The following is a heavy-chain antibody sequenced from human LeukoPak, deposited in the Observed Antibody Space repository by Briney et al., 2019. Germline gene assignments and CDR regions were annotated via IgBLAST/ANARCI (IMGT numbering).Heavy chain of an antibody. J-gene: IGHJ4*02. CDR3: AIHKGQHTVDY. CDR1: GGSVSSSNYY. V-gene: IGHV4-39*01. CDR2: VYYSGST. Sequence: PSETLSLTCIVSGGSVSSSNYYWGWIRQPPGKGLEWIGSVYYSGSTYYNPSLKSRVTISVDTSKNQFSLKLSSATAADTAVYYCAIHKGQHTVDYWGQGTLVTVSS. D-gene: IGHD2-2*01.